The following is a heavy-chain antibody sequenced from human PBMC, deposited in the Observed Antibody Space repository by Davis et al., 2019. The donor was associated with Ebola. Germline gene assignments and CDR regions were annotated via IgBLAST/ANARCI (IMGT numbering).Heavy chain of an antibody. V-gene: IGHV3-30-3*01. CDR2: ISYDGSNK. D-gene: IGHD3-3*01. CDR3: ARDPSYYDFWSGYYKDY. CDR1: GFTFSSYA. J-gene: IGHJ4*02. Sequence: PGGSLRLSCAASGFTFSSYAMHWVRQAPGKGLEWVAVISYDGSNKYYADSVKGRFTISRDNSKNSLYLQMNSLRDEDTAVYYCARDPSYYDFWSGYYKDYWGQGTLVTVSS.